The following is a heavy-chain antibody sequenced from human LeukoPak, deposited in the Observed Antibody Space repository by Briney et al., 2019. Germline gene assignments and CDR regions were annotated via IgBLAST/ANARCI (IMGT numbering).Heavy chain of an antibody. CDR1: GGSFSGYY. J-gene: IGHJ4*02. CDR2: IYYSGST. V-gene: IGHV4-34*01. Sequence: SETLSLTCAVYGGSFSGYYWSWIRQPPGKGLEWIGSIYYSGSTYYNPSLKSRVTISVDTSKNQFYLKLSSVTAADTAVYFCARSAEAEYYYDSSGLWEYWGQGTLVTVSS. CDR3: ARSAEAEYYYDSSGLWEY. D-gene: IGHD3-22*01.